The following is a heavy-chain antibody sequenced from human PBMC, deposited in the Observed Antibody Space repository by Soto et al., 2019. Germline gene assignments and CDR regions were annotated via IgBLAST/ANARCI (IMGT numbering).Heavy chain of an antibody. Sequence: QVQLVESGGGLVRPGGSLRLSCAASGFTFSDYYMTWIRQAPGKGLEWVSYITGSSDYTNYADSVKGRFTISRANVKNSRYLQINSLRAEDTAVYYCAREYYYGMDVWGQGTTVTVSS. CDR1: GFTFSDYY. CDR2: ITGSSDYT. J-gene: IGHJ6*02. CDR3: AREYYYGMDV. V-gene: IGHV3-11*05.